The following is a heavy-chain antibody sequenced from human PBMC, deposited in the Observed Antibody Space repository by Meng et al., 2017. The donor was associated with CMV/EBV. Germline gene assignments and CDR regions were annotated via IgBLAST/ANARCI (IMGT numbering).Heavy chain of an antibody. CDR1: GFTFDDYA. J-gene: IGHJ4*02. CDR2: ISWNSGSI. V-gene: IGHV3-9*01. CDR3: ARVRGGFLEWIGRYFDY. Sequence: SLKISCAASGFTFDDYAMHWVRQAPGKGLEWVSGISWNSGSIGYADSVKGRFTISRDNAKNSLYLQMNSLRAEDTAVYYCARVRGGFLEWIGRYFDYWGQGTLVTVSS. D-gene: IGHD3-3*01.